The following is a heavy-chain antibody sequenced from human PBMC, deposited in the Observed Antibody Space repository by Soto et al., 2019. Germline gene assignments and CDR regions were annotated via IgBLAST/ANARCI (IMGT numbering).Heavy chain of an antibody. Sequence: QVQLQESGPGLVKPSGTLSLTCAVSVGSISSSNWWSWVRQPPGKGLEWIGEIYHSGSTNYNPSLKSRVTISVDKSKNQFAMKLSSVTAADTAVYYCARVVGGYYYGMDVWGQGTTVTVSS. CDR3: ARVVGGYYYGMDV. D-gene: IGHD2-2*01. J-gene: IGHJ6*02. V-gene: IGHV4-4*02. CDR2: IYHSGST. CDR1: VGSISSSNW.